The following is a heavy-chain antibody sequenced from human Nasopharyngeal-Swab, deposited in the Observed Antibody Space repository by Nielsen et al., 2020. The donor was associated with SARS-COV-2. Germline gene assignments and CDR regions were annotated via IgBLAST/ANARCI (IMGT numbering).Heavy chain of an antibody. V-gene: IGHV3-48*03. D-gene: IGHD6-19*01. Sequence: RQMPGKGLEWVSYISSSDSTTYYADSVKGRFTISRDNAKNSLYLQMNSLRVEDTGVYYCARADSSGWFFSDWGRGTLVTVSS. CDR3: ARADSSGWFFSD. CDR2: ISSSDSTT. J-gene: IGHJ4*02.